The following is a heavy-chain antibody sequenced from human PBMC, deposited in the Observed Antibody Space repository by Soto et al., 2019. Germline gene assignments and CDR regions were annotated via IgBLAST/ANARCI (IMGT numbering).Heavy chain of an antibody. D-gene: IGHD6-19*01. CDR2: ISYDGSNK. CDR3: AKAYYPTWGSGWYTDAFDI. V-gene: IGHV3-30*18. CDR1: GFTFSSYG. J-gene: IGHJ3*02. Sequence: GGSLRLSCAASGFTFSSYGMHWVRQAPGKGLEWVAVISYDGSNKYYADSVKGRFTISRDNSKNTLYLQMNSLRAEDTAVYYCAKAYYPTWGSGWYTDAFDIWGQGTMVTVSS.